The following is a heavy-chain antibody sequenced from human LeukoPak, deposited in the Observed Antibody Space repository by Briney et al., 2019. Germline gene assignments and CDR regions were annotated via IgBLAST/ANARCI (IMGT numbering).Heavy chain of an antibody. Sequence: ASVKVSCKASGYTFTGYYMHWVRQAPGQGLEWMGWINPNSGGTNYAQKFQGRVTMTRDTSISTAYMELSRLRSDDTAVYYCARVLRWTDVGGGYYYYMDVWGKGTTVTISS. CDR1: GYTFTGYY. CDR2: INPNSGGT. CDR3: ARVLRWTDVGGGYYYYMDV. D-gene: IGHD2-21*01. J-gene: IGHJ6*03. V-gene: IGHV1-2*02.